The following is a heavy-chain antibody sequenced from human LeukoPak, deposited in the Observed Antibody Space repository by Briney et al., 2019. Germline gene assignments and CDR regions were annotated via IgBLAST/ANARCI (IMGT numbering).Heavy chain of an antibody. CDR3: ARYRETIFGVVIIAGHFDY. D-gene: IGHD3-3*01. CDR2: INSDGGST. CDR1: GFTFSSYW. J-gene: IGHJ4*02. Sequence: GGSLRLSCAASGFTFSSYWMHWVRQAPGKGLVWVSRINSDGGSTSYADSVKGRFTISRDNAKNTLYLQMNSLRAEDTAVYYCARYRETIFGVVIIAGHFDYWGQGTLVTVSS. V-gene: IGHV3-74*01.